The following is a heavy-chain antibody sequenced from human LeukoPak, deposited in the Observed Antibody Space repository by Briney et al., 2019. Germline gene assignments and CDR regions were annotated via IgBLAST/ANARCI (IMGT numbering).Heavy chain of an antibody. V-gene: IGHV4-59*08. CDR1: GGSISSYY. D-gene: IGHD2/OR15-2a*01. CDR3: ARKFSPTWYDALDI. Sequence: SETLSLTCTVSGGSISSYYWSWIRQPPGKGLEWIGYIYYSGSTNYNPSLKSRVTISVDTSKNQFSLQLDSVTPDDTAVYYCARKFSPTWYDALDIWGQGTMVTVSS. CDR2: IYYSGST. J-gene: IGHJ3*02.